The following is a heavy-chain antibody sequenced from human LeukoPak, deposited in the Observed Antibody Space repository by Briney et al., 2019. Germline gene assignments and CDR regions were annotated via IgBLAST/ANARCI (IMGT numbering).Heavy chain of an antibody. J-gene: IGHJ6*02. D-gene: IGHD1-20*01. CDR2: MNPNSGNT. V-gene: IGHV1-8*01. Sequence: GASVKASCKASGYTLTCYDINWVRQATGQGLEWMGWMNPNSGNTGYAQKFQGRVTMTRNTSISTAYMELSSLRSEDTAVYYCARLINWNDDYYYYGMDVWGRGTTVTVSS. CDR1: GYTLTCYD. CDR3: ARLINWNDDYYYYGMDV.